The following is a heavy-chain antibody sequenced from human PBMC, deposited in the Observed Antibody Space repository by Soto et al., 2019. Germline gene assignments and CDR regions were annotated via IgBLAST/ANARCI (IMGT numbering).Heavy chain of an antibody. CDR3: ARGTTMIALGDY. CDR1: GFTFSSYA. CDR2: ISYDGSNK. Sequence: QVPLVESGGGVVQPGRSLRLSCAASGFTFSSYAMHWVRQAPGKGLEWVAVISYDGSNKYYADSVKGRFTISRDNSKNTLYLQMNSLRAEDTAVYYCARGTTMIALGDYWGQGTLVTVSS. D-gene: IGHD3-22*01. J-gene: IGHJ4*02. V-gene: IGHV3-30-3*01.